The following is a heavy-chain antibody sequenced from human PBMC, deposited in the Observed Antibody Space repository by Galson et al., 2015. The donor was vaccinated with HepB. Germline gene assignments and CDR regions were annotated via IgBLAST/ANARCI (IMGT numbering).Heavy chain of an antibody. Sequence: QSGAEVKKPGESLKISCKGSGYSFTNYWIGWVRQMPGKGLEWMGIVYPGDSDTRYSPSFQGQVTMSADKSISTAYLQWSGLKASDTATYYCTAGQYQLLPDFWGQGTLVTVSS. CDR1: GYSFTNYW. J-gene: IGHJ4*02. V-gene: IGHV5-51*01. D-gene: IGHD2-2*01. CDR2: VYPGDSDT. CDR3: TAGQYQLLPDF.